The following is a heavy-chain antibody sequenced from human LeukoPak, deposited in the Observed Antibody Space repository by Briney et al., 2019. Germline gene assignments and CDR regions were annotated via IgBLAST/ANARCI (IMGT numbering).Heavy chain of an antibody. CDR3: VTTPIGYCSSTSCLHFDY. CDR2: IYYSGST. Sequence: PSETLSLTCTVSGYSISSGYYWGWIRQPPGKGLEWIGSIYYSGSTYYNPSLKSRVTISVDTSKNQFSLKLSSVTAADTAVYYCVTTPIGYCSSTSCLHFDYWGQGTLVTVSS. J-gene: IGHJ4*02. V-gene: IGHV4-38-2*02. D-gene: IGHD2-2*01. CDR1: GYSISSGYY.